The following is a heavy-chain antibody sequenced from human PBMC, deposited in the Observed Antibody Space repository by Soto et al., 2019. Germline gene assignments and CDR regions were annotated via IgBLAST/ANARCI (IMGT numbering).Heavy chain of an antibody. CDR3: ARAVPLDY. J-gene: IGHJ4*02. Sequence: QVQLVQSGPEVKKPGASVQVSCKASGYTFNTYGISWVRQAPGQGLEWMGWISGYNGNTKYAQNLQYRVTLTIDTTTSTAYMELRSLISDDTALYYCARAVPLDYWGQGTLVTVSS. CDR2: ISGYNGNT. V-gene: IGHV1-18*04. D-gene: IGHD6-19*01. CDR1: GYTFNTYG.